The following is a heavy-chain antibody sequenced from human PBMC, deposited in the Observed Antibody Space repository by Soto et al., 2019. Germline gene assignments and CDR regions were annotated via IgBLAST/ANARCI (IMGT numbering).Heavy chain of an antibody. CDR2: INHSGST. J-gene: IGHJ4*02. CDR3: ARGEDIVVVVAASLYGIYFDY. Sequence: SETLSLTCAVYGGSFSGYYWSWIRQPPGKGLEWIGEINHSGSTNYNPSLKSRVTISVDTSKNQFSLKLSSVTAADTAVYYCARGEDIVVVVAASLYGIYFDYWGQGTLVTVSS. D-gene: IGHD2-15*01. V-gene: IGHV4-34*01. CDR1: GGSFSGYY.